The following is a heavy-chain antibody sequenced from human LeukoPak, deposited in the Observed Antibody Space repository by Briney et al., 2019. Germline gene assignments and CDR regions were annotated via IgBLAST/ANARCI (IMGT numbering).Heavy chain of an antibody. CDR1: GYCFSNYW. D-gene: IGHD1-14*01. CDR3: ARTANNRVFDY. CDR2: IYPGDSDT. J-gene: IGHJ4*02. Sequence: GEALQISCKGSGYCFSNYWIGWVRQMPGKGLEWMGIIYPGDSDTRYSTSFQGQVTISADKSISTAYLQWSSLKASDTAMYYCARTANNRVFDYWGQGTLVTVSS. V-gene: IGHV5-51*01.